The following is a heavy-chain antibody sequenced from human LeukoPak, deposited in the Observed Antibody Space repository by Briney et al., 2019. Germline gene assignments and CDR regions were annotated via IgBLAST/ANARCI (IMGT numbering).Heavy chain of an antibody. V-gene: IGHV3-11*04. D-gene: IGHD3-22*01. CDR2: ISSSGSTI. J-gene: IGHJ5*02. Sequence: PGGSLRLSCAASGFTVSSNYMSWVRQAPGKGLEWVSYISSSGSTIYYADSVKGRFTISRDNAKNSLYLQMNSLRAEDTAVYYCARDRSYYDGAWFDPWGQGTLVTVSS. CDR3: ARDRSYYDGAWFDP. CDR1: GFTVSSNY.